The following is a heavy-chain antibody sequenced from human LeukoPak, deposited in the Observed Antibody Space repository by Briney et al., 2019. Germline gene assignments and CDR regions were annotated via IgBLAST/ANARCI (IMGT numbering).Heavy chain of an antibody. D-gene: IGHD4-17*01. J-gene: IGHJ4*02. CDR3: TRPSTVTTQYS. CDR1: GFHFSRFW. Sequence: GGPLRLSRAASGFHFSRFWMSWPRQAPGKGLEWVANIKQNGSEKYYVDSVKGRFTISRDNAKNSLYLQMNSLRAEDTAVYYCTRPSTVTTQYSWGERTLVTVSS. CDR2: IKQNGSEK. V-gene: IGHV3-7*01.